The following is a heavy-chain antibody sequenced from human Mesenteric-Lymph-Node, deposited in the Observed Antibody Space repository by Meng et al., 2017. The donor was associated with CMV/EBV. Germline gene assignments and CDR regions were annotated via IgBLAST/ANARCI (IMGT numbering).Heavy chain of an antibody. J-gene: IGHJ4*02. Sequence: ASVKVSCKASGYTFTSHGITWVRQAPGQGLEWLGWINTYNGNTDYAQKLQGRVTITTDTSSTTAYLELRSLTFEETAVYYCARGSDSSSWYFDYWGQGTLVTVSS. V-gene: IGHV1-18*01. CDR3: ARGSDSSSWYFDY. D-gene: IGHD6-13*01. CDR2: INTYNGNT. CDR1: GYTFTSHG.